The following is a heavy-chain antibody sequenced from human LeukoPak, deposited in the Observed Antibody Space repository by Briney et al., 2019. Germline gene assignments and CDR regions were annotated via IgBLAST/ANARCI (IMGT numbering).Heavy chain of an antibody. Sequence: GGSLRLSCAASGFTFSSYAMHWVRQAPGKGLEWVAIISSDGSQKFYADSVKGRFTISRDNSKNTLYLQMNSLRAEDTAVYYCAKVVAGTLGNIWGQGTMVTVSS. V-gene: IGHV3-30*18. D-gene: IGHD6-19*01. CDR2: ISSDGSQK. CDR1: GFTFSSYA. J-gene: IGHJ3*02. CDR3: AKVVAGTLGNI.